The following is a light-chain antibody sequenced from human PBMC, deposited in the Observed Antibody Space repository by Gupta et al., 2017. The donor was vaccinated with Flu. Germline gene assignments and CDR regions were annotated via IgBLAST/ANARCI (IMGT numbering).Light chain of an antibody. V-gene: IGLV3-1*01. Sequence: PYTVSAPPGQTASITCSGDKLGDKYACWYQQKPGQSPVLVIYQDSKRPSGIPERFSGSNSGNTATLTISGTQAMDEADYYCQAWDSSTVVFGGGTKLTVL. CDR3: QAWDSSTVV. CDR1: KLGDKY. J-gene: IGLJ2*01. CDR2: QDS.